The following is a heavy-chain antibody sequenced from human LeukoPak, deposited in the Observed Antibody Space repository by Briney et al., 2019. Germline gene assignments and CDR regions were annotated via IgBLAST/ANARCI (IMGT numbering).Heavy chain of an antibody. V-gene: IGHV3-21*01. CDR3: ARAMYNWNDGSAFDI. CDR1: GFTFSSYG. Sequence: GGSLRLSCAASGFTFSSYGMSWVRQAPGKGLEWVSSISSSSSHIYYADSVKGRFTISRDNAKNSLYLQMNSLRAEDTAVYYCARAMYNWNDGSAFDIWGQGTMVTVSS. CDR2: ISSSSSHI. J-gene: IGHJ3*02. D-gene: IGHD1-1*01.